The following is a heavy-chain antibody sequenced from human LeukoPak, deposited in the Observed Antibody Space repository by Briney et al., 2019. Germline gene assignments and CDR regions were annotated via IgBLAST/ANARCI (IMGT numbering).Heavy chain of an antibody. J-gene: IGHJ5*02. D-gene: IGHD4-17*01. Sequence: GSVKDSSKASGYTCTGYYMHWVRQAPARGLEGRGRINPNSGCTNCAQNCQGRVTMTRDTSISTDYMEPSRLRSDDTDVYYCARDKDSDTLRGANWFDPWGQGTLVTVSS. CDR2: INPNSGCT. V-gene: IGHV1-2*05. CDR3: ARDKDSDTLRGANWFDP. CDR1: GYTCTGYY.